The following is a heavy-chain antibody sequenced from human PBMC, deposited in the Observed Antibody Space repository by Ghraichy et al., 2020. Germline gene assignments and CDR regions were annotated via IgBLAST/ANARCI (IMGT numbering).Heavy chain of an antibody. V-gene: IGHV3-23*03. Sequence: WGSLRHSCAASGFSFSTYAMSWVRQAPGKGLEWVSLVDGTGSRTYHADSVKGRFIISRDNFRNTLHLQMSSLRVEDTAIYYCAKDNGAIQFEYWGQGILVTVSS. CDR1: GFSFSTYA. CDR2: VDGTGSRT. J-gene: IGHJ4*02. D-gene: IGHD2-2*01. CDR3: AKDNGAIQFEY.